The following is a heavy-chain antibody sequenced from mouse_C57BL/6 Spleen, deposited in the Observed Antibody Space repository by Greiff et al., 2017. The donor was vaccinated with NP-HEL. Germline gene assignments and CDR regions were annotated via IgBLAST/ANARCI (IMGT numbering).Heavy chain of an antibody. CDR2: IRSKSNNYAT. CDR3: VRQSNLHWYFDV. CDR1: GFSFNTYA. D-gene: IGHD2-5*01. V-gene: IGHV10-1*01. Sequence: EVKLMESGGGLVQPKGSLKLSCAASGFSFNTYAMNWVRQAPGKGLEWVARIRSKSNNYATYYADSVKDRFTISRDDSESMLYLQMNNLKTEDTAMYYCVRQSNLHWYFDVWGTGTTVTVSS. J-gene: IGHJ1*03.